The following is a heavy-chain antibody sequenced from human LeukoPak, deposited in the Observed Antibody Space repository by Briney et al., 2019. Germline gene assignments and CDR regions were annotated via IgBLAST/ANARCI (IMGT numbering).Heavy chain of an antibody. CDR2: IKQDGSEK. D-gene: IGHD1-14*01. CDR1: GFTFSSYW. J-gene: IGHJ1*01. Sequence: GGSLRLSGAASGFTFSSYWMSWVRQAPGKGLEWVANIKQDGSEKYYVDSVKGRFTISRDNSKNTLYLQMNSLRAEDTAVYYCAKDGPAAVARKYFQHWGQGTLVTVSS. V-gene: IGHV3-7*03. CDR3: AKDGPAAVARKYFQH.